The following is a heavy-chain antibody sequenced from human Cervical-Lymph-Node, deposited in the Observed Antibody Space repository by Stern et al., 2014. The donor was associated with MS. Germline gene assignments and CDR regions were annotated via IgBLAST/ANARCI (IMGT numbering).Heavy chain of an antibody. Sequence: EVQLVESGAEVKKPGESLRISCKDFGDSFTTYWIGWVRQLPGKGLEWMGVIFPANSNDRYSPSFRGQVAISADKSISTPYLHWSSLKAADTATYDCASNRADAFNIWGQGTMVTVSS. D-gene: IGHD1-14*01. CDR2: IFPANSND. CDR3: ASNRADAFNI. V-gene: IGHV5-51*01. J-gene: IGHJ3*02. CDR1: GDSFTTYW.